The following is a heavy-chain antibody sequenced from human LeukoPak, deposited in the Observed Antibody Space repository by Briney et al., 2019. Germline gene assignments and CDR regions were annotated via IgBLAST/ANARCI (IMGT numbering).Heavy chain of an antibody. CDR2: ISYDGNNK. Sequence: GGSLRLSCAASGFTFGSYGMHWVRQAPGKGLEWVAVISYDGNNKHYAGSVKGRFTISRDNSKNTLYLQMNSLRAEDTAVYYCAKDLPPADYWGQGTLVTVSS. J-gene: IGHJ4*02. CDR1: GFTFGSYG. CDR3: AKDLPPADY. D-gene: IGHD5/OR15-5a*01. V-gene: IGHV3-30*18.